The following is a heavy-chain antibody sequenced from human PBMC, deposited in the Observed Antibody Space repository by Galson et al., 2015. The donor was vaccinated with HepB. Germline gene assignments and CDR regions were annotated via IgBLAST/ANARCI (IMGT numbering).Heavy chain of an antibody. J-gene: IGHJ6*02. V-gene: IGHV3-74*01. D-gene: IGHD5-18*01. CDR2: INSDGSST. CDR1: GFTFSSYW. CDR3: AREDVDTAMVAYYYYGMDV. Sequence: SLRISCAASGFTFSSYWVHWVRQAPGKGLVWVSRINSDGSSTSYADSVKGRFTISRDNAKNTLYLQMNSLRAEDTAVYYCAREDVDTAMVAYYYYGMDVWGQGTTVTVSS.